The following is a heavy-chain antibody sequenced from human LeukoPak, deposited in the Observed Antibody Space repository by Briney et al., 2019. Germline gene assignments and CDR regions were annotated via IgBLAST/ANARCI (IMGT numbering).Heavy chain of an antibody. D-gene: IGHD6-13*01. CDR2: ISSSGSYI. CDR1: GFTFSSYS. Sequence: GGSLRLSCAASGFTFSSYSMNWVRQAPGKGLEWVSSISSSGSYIYYADSVKGRFTISRDSAKNSLYLQMNSLRAEDTAVYYCARLDRADYSTSPVPYYNYYMNAWDKGTTVIVSS. V-gene: IGHV3-21*01. J-gene: IGHJ6*03. CDR3: ARLDRADYSTSPVPYYNYYMNA.